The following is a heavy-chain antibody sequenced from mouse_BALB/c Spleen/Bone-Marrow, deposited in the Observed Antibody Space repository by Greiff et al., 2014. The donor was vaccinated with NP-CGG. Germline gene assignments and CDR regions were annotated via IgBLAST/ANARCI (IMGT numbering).Heavy chain of an antibody. J-gene: IGHJ4*01. Sequence: EVLLQQSGPELVKPGASVKMSCKASGYTFTSYVMHWVKQKPGQGLEWIGYINPYNDGTKYNEKFKGKATLTSDKSSSTAYMELSSLTSEDSAVYYCTRGVYYDYDEGAMDYWGQGSSVTDSS. D-gene: IGHD2-4*01. CDR1: GYTFTSYV. V-gene: IGHV1-14*01. CDR3: TRGVYYDYDEGAMDY. CDR2: INPYNDGT.